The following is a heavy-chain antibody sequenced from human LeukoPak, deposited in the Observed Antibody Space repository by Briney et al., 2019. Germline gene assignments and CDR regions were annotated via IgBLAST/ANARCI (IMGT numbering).Heavy chain of an antibody. D-gene: IGHD3-16*01. V-gene: IGHV3-74*01. CDR2: INSDGSST. Sequence: PGGSLRLSCAASGFTFSTYWMHWVRQAPGKGLLWVSCINSDGSSTSYADSVKGRFTISRDNAKNTLYLQMNSLRAEDTAVYYCAKDLSYHYSFERWGQGTPVTVSS. CDR1: GFTFSTYW. J-gene: IGHJ4*02. CDR3: AKDLSYHYSFER.